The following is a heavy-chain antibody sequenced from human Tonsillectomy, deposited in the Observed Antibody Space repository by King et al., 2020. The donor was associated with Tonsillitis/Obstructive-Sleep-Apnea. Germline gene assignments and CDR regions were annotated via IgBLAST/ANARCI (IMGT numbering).Heavy chain of an antibody. CDR2: ISDYNGDT. J-gene: IGHJ4*02. CDR1: GYRFISYG. CDR3: ARDYGDPSPFFDF. D-gene: IGHD4-17*01. Sequence: QLVQSGAEVKKPGASVKVSCKASGYRFISYGITWVRQAPGQGLEWMGWISDYNGDTDYAQKLQGRVTMTTDTSTSTAYMELRSLRSDDTAVYYCARDYGDPSPFFDFWGQGTLVTVSS. V-gene: IGHV1-18*01.